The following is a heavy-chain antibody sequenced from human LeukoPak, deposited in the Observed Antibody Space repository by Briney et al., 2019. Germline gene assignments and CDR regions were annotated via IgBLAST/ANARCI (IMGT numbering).Heavy chain of an antibody. V-gene: IGHV1-69*13. D-gene: IGHD6-13*01. CDR3: ARAAAAGTSHDAFDI. CDR1: GGTFSSYA. CDR2: IIPIFGTA. J-gene: IGHJ3*02. Sequence: ASVKVSCKASGGTFSSYAISWVRQAPGQGLEWMGGIIPIFGTANYAQKFQGRVTITADESTSTAYMELSRLRSDDTAVYYCARAAAAGTSHDAFDIWGQGTMVTVSS.